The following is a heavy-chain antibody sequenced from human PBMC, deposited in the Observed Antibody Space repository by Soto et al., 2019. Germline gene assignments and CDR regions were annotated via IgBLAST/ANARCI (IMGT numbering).Heavy chain of an antibody. J-gene: IGHJ4*02. CDR1: GYTFTSYG. V-gene: IGHV1-18*01. Sequence: QVQLVQSGAEVKKPGASVKVSCKASGYTFTSYGISWVRQAPGQGLEWMGWISAYNGNTNYAQKLQGRVTMTTDTSSRTAYMELRSLRSDDTVLYYCARDGSIQLWSQGYFDYWGQGTLVTVSS. CDR2: ISAYNGNT. CDR3: ARDGSIQLWSQGYFDY. D-gene: IGHD5-18*01.